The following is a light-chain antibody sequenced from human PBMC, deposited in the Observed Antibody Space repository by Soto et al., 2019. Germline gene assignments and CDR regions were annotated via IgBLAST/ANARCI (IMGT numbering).Light chain of an antibody. CDR1: QIISSY. V-gene: IGKV1-39*01. CDR3: QHYKMYSPWT. CDR2: AAS. Sequence: DIQMTQSPSSLSASVGDRVTITGLASQIISSYLNWYQQKPGKAPKLLIYAASSLQSGVPSRFSGSGSGTEFTLSISGLQPEDFATYYCQHYKMYSPWTFGQGTKVDIK. J-gene: IGKJ1*01.